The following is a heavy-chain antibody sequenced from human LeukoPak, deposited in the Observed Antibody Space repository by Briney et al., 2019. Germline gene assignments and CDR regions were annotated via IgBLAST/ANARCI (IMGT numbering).Heavy chain of an antibody. CDR1: GFTFSAYA. V-gene: IGHV3-30-3*01. CDR2: ISYDGGKK. CDR3: ARGAVAGTWPGAFDI. Sequence: GGSLRLSCAASGFTFSAYAMHWVRQAPGKGLEWVAVISYDGGKKYYADSVKGRFTISRDNSKNTLYLQMNSLRAEDTAAYYCARGAVAGTWPGAFDIWGQGTMVTVSS. D-gene: IGHD6-19*01. J-gene: IGHJ3*02.